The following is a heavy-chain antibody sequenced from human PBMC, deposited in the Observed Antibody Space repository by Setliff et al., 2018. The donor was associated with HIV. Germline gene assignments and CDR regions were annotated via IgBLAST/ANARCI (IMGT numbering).Heavy chain of an antibody. CDR2: VIPNGGAT. CDR1: GYTFTAYY. V-gene: IGHV1-2*06. D-gene: IGHD2-15*01. CDR3: AREGLQGSFEYYYYYMEV. Sequence: ASVKVSCKASGYTFTAYYIHWVRQAPGQGLEWMGRVIPNGGATIYAQKFQGRITMTSDTSISTAYMELSRLRSDDTAVYYCAREGLQGSFEYYYYYMEVWGKGTTVTVSS. J-gene: IGHJ6*03.